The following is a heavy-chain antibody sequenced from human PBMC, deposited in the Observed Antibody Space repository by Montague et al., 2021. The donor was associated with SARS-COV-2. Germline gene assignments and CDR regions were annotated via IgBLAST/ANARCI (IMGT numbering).Heavy chain of an antibody. Sequence: SETLSLTCTVSGDSISSYHWTWIRQPPGKGLEWIGRISDSGRTIYNPSLKSRVTISVDTSKNQFFLSLRSMVAADTAIYYCTRDRGIAAADNYCYGMDVWGPGATVTVSS. D-gene: IGHD6-13*01. CDR1: GDSISSYH. V-gene: IGHV4-59*13. J-gene: IGHJ6*02. CDR3: TRDRGIAAADNYCYGMDV. CDR2: ISDSGRT.